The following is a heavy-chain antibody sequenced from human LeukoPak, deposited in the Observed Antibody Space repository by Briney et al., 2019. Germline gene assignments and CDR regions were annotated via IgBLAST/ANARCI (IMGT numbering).Heavy chain of an antibody. CDR3: AKGSYYDSSGSFYFDY. V-gene: IGHV3-23*01. CDR1: GFTVSSNY. D-gene: IGHD3-22*01. CDR2: ISGRGDNT. J-gene: IGHJ4*02. Sequence: GGSLRLSCAASGFTVSSNYMSGVREAPGRGREGVSGISGRGDNTYYADSVKGRFTISRDNSKNTLYVQVNSLGTEDTAAYYCAKGSYYDSSGSFYFDYWGQGTLVTVSS.